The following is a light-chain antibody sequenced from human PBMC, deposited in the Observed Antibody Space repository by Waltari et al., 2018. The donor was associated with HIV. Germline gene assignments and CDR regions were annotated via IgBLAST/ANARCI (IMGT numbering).Light chain of an antibody. CDR3: AVWDDSLVV. CDR1: SSNIGSYY. Sequence: QSVLTQPPSTSGTPGQRVTISCSGSSSNIGSYYVYWYQQLPGTAPKLLIYRNSQRPSGVPDRFSGSKFGTSASLAISGLRSEDEADYYCAVWDDSLVVFGGGTKLTVL. CDR2: RNS. J-gene: IGLJ2*01. V-gene: IGLV1-47*01.